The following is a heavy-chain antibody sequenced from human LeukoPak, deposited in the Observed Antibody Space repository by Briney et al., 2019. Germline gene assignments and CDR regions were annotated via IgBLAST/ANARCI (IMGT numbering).Heavy chain of an antibody. J-gene: IGHJ4*02. Sequence: PSETLSLTCAVYGGSFSGYYWSWIRQPPGKGLEWIGEINHTGSTNYNPSLKSRVTISVDTSKNQFSLKLSSVTAADTAVYYCASSSGYYWGQGTLVTISS. CDR3: ASSSGYY. V-gene: IGHV4-34*01. CDR1: GGSFSGYY. D-gene: IGHD5-12*01. CDR2: INHTGST.